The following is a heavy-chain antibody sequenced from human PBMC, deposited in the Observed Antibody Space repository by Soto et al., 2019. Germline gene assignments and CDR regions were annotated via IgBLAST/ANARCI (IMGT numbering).Heavy chain of an antibody. Sequence: GGSLRLSCAASGFTFSTYWMSWVRQAPGKGPEWVSTISNSGDITYYADSVKGRFTISRDNSKNTLYLQMNSLRAEDTAVYYCARDPLWGTAMVLWYFDLWGRGTLVTVSS. J-gene: IGHJ2*01. CDR2: ISNSGDIT. CDR3: ARDPLWGTAMVLWYFDL. D-gene: IGHD5-18*01. V-gene: IGHV3-23*01. CDR1: GFTFSTYW.